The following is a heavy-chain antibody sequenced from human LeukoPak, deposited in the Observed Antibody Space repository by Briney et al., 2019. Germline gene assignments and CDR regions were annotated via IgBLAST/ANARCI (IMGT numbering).Heavy chain of an antibody. Sequence: GGSLRLSCAASGFTFSSYGMHWVRQAPGKGLEWVGRIKSKTDGGTTDYAAPVKGRFTISRDDSKNTLYLQMNSLKTEDTAVYYCTTALPIVGASNFDYWGQGTLVTVSS. CDR1: GFTFSSYG. CDR2: IKSKTDGGTT. J-gene: IGHJ4*02. V-gene: IGHV3-15*01. D-gene: IGHD1-26*01. CDR3: TTALPIVGASNFDY.